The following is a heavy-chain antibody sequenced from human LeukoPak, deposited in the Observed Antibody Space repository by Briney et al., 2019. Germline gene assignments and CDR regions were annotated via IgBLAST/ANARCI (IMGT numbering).Heavy chain of an antibody. V-gene: IGHV1-18*01. Sequence: ASVKVSCKASGYTFTSYGISWVRQAPGQGLEWMGWISAYNGNTNYAQKLQGRVTMTTDTSTSTAYMELRSLRSDDTAVYYCARDSARLTYYYGSGIWGQGTMVTVSS. CDR3: ARDSARLTYYYGSGI. CDR2: ISAYNGNT. CDR1: GYTFTSYG. J-gene: IGHJ3*02. D-gene: IGHD3-10*01.